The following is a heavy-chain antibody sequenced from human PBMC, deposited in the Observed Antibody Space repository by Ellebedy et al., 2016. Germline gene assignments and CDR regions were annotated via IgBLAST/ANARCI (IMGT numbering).Heavy chain of an antibody. J-gene: IGHJ4*02. V-gene: IGHV4-34*01. D-gene: IGHD5-18*01. CDR2: INDSGST. CDR1: GGSFSGYY. CDR3: ARVNSYGLVGFGY. Sequence: SETLSLXXAVYGGSFSGYYWSWIRQPPGKGLEWIGEINDSGSTNYNPSLKSRVTISVDTSKNQFSLKVNSVTAADTAVYYCARVNSYGLVGFGYWGRGTPVTVSS.